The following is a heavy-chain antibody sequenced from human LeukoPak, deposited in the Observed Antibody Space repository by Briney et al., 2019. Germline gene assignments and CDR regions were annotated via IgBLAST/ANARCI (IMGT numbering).Heavy chain of an antibody. D-gene: IGHD5-12*01. CDR2: TYYRAKLYN. CDR1: GDSVSSNSAA. V-gene: IGHV6-1*01. CDR3: ARGMRYSGYEYNWFDP. J-gene: IGHJ5*02. Sequence: PSQTLSLTCAISGDSVSSNSAAWDWIRQSPSRGREWLGRTYYRAKLYNDYAASVKSRISISPDTSKNQISLQLNSVTPEDTAVYYCARGMRYSGYEYNWFDPWGQGTLVTVSS.